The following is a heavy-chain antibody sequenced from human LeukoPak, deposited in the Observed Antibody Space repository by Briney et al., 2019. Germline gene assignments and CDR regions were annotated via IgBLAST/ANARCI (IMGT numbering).Heavy chain of an antibody. D-gene: IGHD3-16*02. CDR2: IYSGGST. CDR3: AKFSITFGGVIVMYFDY. Sequence: PGGSLRLSCAASGFTVSSNYMSWVRQAPGKGLEWVSVIYSGGSTYYADSVKGRFTISRDNSKNTLYLQMNSLRAEDTAVYYCAKFSITFGGVIVMYFDYWGQGTLVTVSS. V-gene: IGHV3-53*05. J-gene: IGHJ4*02. CDR1: GFTVSSNY.